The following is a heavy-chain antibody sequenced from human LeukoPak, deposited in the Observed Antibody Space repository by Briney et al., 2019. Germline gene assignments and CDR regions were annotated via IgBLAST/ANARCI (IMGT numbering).Heavy chain of an antibody. V-gene: IGHV3-11*01. J-gene: IGHJ5*02. D-gene: IGHD4-23*01. CDR3: ARSYVPSPSYGGNSRVRLNWFDP. Sequence: GGSLRLSCAASGFTFSDYYMSWIRQAPGKGLEWVSYISSSGSTIYYADSVKGRFTISRDNAKNSLYLQMNSLRAEDTAVYYCARSYVPSPSYGGNSRVRLNWFDPWGQGTLVTVSS. CDR1: GFTFSDYY. CDR2: ISSSGSTI.